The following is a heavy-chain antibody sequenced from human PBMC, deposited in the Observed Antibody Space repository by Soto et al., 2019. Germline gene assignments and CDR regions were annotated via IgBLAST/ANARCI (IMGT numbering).Heavy chain of an antibody. D-gene: IGHD1-7*01. Sequence: QVQLQESGPGLVKPSETLSLTCTVSGGSVSSGSYYWSWIRQPPGKVLEWIGYLYYSGNTNYNPSLKCRVTISVDTSKNQFSLKLSSVTAADTAVYYCARVPTGTTWVTSEYWGQGTLVTVSS. CDR1: GGSVSSGSYY. CDR2: LYYSGNT. J-gene: IGHJ4*02. CDR3: ARVPTGTTWVTSEY. V-gene: IGHV4-61*01.